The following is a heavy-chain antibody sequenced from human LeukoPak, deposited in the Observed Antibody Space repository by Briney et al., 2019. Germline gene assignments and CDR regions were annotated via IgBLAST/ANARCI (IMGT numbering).Heavy chain of an antibody. CDR3: ARGRGYCSSTRCYTRWPHAPCSYYYLDV. J-gene: IGHJ6*03. V-gene: IGHV1-69*05. D-gene: IGHD2-2*02. CDR2: TIPIFGTA. CDR1: GGTVSSYA. Sequence: GASVKVSCKASGGTVSSYAISWVRQAPGQGLEWMGGTIPIFGTANYAHKFQGRVTITTDESTRTGYMELGSLRSEDTAVYCWARGRGYCSSTRCYTRWPHAPCSYYYLDVWGKGTTVTAS.